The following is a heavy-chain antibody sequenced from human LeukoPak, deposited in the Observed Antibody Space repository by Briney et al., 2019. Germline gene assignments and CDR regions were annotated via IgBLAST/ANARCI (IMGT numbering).Heavy chain of an antibody. CDR3: ARDRTNGGSFDP. CDR1: GGSISSGGYY. Sequence: PSQTLSLTCTVSGGSISSGGYYWSWIRQHPGKGLEWIGYIYYSGSTYYNPSLKSRVTISVDTSKIQFSLKLSSVTAADTAVYYCARDRTNGGSFDPWGQGTLVTVSS. D-gene: IGHD3-10*01. CDR2: IYYSGST. J-gene: IGHJ5*02. V-gene: IGHV4-31*03.